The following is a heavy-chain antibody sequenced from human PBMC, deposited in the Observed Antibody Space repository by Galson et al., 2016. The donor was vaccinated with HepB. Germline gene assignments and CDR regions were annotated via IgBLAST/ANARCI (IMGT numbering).Heavy chain of an antibody. J-gene: IGHJ4*02. CDR2: ISSYGSTI. CDR3: ARGVGYGSGSHFDY. V-gene: IGHV3-48*03. Sequence: SLRLSCAASGFTFTTYEMTWVRQAPGKGLEWISYISSYGSTIYYADSVKGRFTISRDNAENSLYLQMNSLRAEDTAVYYCARGVGYGSGSHFDYWGQGTLVTVSS. CDR1: GFTFTTYE. D-gene: IGHD3-10*01.